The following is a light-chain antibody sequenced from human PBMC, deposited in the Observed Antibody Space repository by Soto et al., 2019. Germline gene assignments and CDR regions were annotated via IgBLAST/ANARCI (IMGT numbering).Light chain of an antibody. Sequence: QSVLTQPPSASGTPGQRVAISCSGSSSNIGSKSVNWYQQVPGTAPKLLIYSNDHRPSVVPDRFSGSKSGTSASLAISGLQSDDEANYCCAAWDDSLNALVFGGGTQLTVL. J-gene: IGLJ7*01. CDR2: SND. CDR3: AAWDDSLNALV. V-gene: IGLV1-44*01. CDR1: SSNIGSKS.